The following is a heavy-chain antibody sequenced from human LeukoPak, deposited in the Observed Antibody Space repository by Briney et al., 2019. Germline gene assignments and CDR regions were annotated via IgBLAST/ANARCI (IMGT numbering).Heavy chain of an antibody. J-gene: IGHJ1*01. CDR2: ISYGGTT. Sequence: PSETLSLTCTVSGGSISSSSYYWGWIRQPPGKGLEWIGSISYGGTTYYNPSLKSRVTISVDTSKNQFSLQLTSVTAADTSVYYCAGHRRGSYWEYFQHWGEGTLVTASS. CDR3: AGHRRGSYWEYFQH. D-gene: IGHD1-26*01. V-gene: IGHV4-39*01. CDR1: GGSISSSSYY.